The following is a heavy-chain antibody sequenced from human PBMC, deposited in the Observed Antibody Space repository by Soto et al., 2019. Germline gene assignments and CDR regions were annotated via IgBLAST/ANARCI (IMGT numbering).Heavy chain of an antibody. CDR1: GFTFDDYA. J-gene: IGHJ4*02. CDR2: ISWNSGSI. D-gene: IGHD6-6*01. V-gene: IGHV3-9*01. CDR3: AKADSYSSSLFDH. Sequence: EVQLVESGGGLVQPGRSLRLSCAASGFTFDDYAMHWVRQAPGKGLEWVSGISWNSGSIGYADSVKGRFTISRDNAKNSLYLQMNSLRAEDTALYYCAKADSYSSSLFDHWGQGTLVTVSS.